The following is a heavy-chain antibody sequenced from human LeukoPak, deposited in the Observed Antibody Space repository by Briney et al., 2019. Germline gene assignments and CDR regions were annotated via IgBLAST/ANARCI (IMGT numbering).Heavy chain of an antibody. CDR3: ARWDYSAAARRSGDYSMDV. D-gene: IGHD3-3*01. J-gene: IGHJ6*02. Sequence: GGSLRLSCAASGFTFSRFGMRWVRQAPGTGLEWVAVIWYDGGNKYYADSVKGRFTISRDNPKNTVYLEMNSLRVEDTAVYYCARWDYSAAARRSGDYSMDVWGQGTTVTVSS. V-gene: IGHV3-33*01. CDR1: GFTFSRFG. CDR2: IWYDGGNK.